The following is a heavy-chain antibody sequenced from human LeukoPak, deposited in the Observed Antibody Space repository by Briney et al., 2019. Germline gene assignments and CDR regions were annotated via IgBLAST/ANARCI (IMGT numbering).Heavy chain of an antibody. CDR3: ATTYEYYFDY. CDR2: FDPEDGET. CDR1: GYTLTDLS. J-gene: IGHJ4*02. Sequence: ASVKVSCKVSGYTLTDLSMHWVRQAPGKGLEWMGGFDPEDGETIYAQKFQGRVTMTEDTSTDTAYMELSSLRSKDTAVYYCATTYEYYFDYWGQGTLVTVSS. V-gene: IGHV1-24*01. D-gene: IGHD3-3*01.